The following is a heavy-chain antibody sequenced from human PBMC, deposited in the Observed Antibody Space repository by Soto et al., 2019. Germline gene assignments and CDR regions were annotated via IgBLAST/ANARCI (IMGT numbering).Heavy chain of an antibody. V-gene: IGHV4-34*01. CDR1: GGSFSGYY. D-gene: IGHD2-2*01. J-gene: IGHJ6*03. CDR3: ARERLYCSSTSCHNHRYYYYMDV. Sequence: PSEPLSLTCAVYGGSFSGYYWRWIRQPPGKGLEWIGEINHSGSTNYKPSLKSRVTISVDTSKNQFSLKLSSVTAADTAVYYCARERLYCSSTSCHNHRYYYYMDVWGKGTTVTVSS. CDR2: INHSGST.